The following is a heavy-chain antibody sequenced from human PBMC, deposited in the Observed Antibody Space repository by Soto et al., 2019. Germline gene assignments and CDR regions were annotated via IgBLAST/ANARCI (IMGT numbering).Heavy chain of an antibody. J-gene: IGHJ6*02. CDR3: ATDIVVVPAALPPNYYYYGMDV. V-gene: IGHV1-3*01. CDR2: INAGNGNT. CDR1: GYTFTSYA. D-gene: IGHD2-2*01. Sequence: ASVKVSCKASGYTFTSYAMHWVRQAPGQRLEWMGWINAGNGNTKYSQKFQGRVTITRDTSASTAYMELSSLRSEDTAVYYCATDIVVVPAALPPNYYYYGMDVWGQGTTVTVSS.